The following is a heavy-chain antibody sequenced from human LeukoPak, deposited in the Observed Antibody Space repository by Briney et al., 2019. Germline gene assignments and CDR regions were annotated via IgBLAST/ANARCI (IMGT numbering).Heavy chain of an antibody. Sequence: ASVKVSCKASGYTFTSYGISWVRQAPGQGLEWMGWISAYNGNTSYAQKLQGRVTMTTDTSTSTAYMELRSLRSDDTAVYYCARDPYYDFWSGRISYFDYWGQGTLVTVSS. D-gene: IGHD3-3*01. V-gene: IGHV1-18*01. J-gene: IGHJ4*02. CDR1: GYTFTSYG. CDR3: ARDPYYDFWSGRISYFDY. CDR2: ISAYNGNT.